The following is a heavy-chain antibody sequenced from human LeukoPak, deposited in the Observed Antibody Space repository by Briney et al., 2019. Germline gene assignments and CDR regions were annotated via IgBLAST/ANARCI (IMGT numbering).Heavy chain of an antibody. D-gene: IGHD2-2*02. V-gene: IGHV1-69*05. CDR1: GGTVSSHA. CDR3: ARSYCSSTSCYRDFDY. CDR2: IIPIFGTA. Sequence: SVKVSCKASGGTVSSHAISWVRQAPGHGLEWMGGIIPIFGTANYAQKFQGRVTITTDESTSTAYMELSSLRSDDTAVYYCARSYCSSTSCYRDFDYWGQGTLVTVSS. J-gene: IGHJ4*02.